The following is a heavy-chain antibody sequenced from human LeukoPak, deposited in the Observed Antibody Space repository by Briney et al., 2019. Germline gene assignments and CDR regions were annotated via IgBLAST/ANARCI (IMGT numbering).Heavy chain of an antibody. D-gene: IGHD3-9*01. CDR3: ARGILTGYSTFDY. J-gene: IGHJ4*02. V-gene: IGHV4-34*01. CDR2: INHSGST. CDR1: GGSFSGYY. Sequence: PSETLSLTCVVYGGSFSGYYWSWIRQPPGKGLEWIGEINHSGSTNYNPSLKSRVTISVDTSKNQFSLKLSSVTAADTAVYYCARGILTGYSTFDYWGQGTLVTVSS.